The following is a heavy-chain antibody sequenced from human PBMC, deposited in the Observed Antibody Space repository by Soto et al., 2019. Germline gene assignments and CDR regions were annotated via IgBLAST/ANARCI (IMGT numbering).Heavy chain of an antibody. CDR3: ARAAAHGSGRRVDV. CDR1: GYTFTSYY. J-gene: IGHJ6*02. Sequence: QVQLVQSGAEVKNPGASVKVSCKSSGYTFTSYYLHWVRQAPGQGLEWMGVINPNGGRATYAQTFQGRVTMTSDTSSNTVYMELGILISEDMAVYYCARAAAHGSGRRVDVWGQGTTVIVSS. V-gene: IGHV1-46*01. CDR2: INPNGGRA. D-gene: IGHD6-13*01.